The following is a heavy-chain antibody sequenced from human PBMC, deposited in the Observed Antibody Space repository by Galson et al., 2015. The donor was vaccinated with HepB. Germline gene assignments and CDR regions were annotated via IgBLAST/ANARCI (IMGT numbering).Heavy chain of an antibody. CDR1: GDSISSGFYS. CDR2: IYHSGNT. CDR3: ARDRGGIAAAGRFDY. Sequence: TLSLTCDVSGDSISSGFYSWSWIRQPPGKGLEWIGYIYHSGNTYYNPSLKSRVTISVDKSKNQFSLNLTSVTAADTAVFYCARDRGGIAAAGRFDYWGQGILVTVSS. D-gene: IGHD6-13*01. V-gene: IGHV4-30-2*01. J-gene: IGHJ4*02.